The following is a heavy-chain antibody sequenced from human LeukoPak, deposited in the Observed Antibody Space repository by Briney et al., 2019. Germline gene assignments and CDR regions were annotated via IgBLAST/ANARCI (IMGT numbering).Heavy chain of an antibody. CDR3: ARARADGDYDY. CDR2: ISAYNGNT. J-gene: IGHJ4*02. V-gene: IGHV1-18*01. D-gene: IGHD4-17*01. CDR1: GGTFSSYA. Sequence: ASVKVSCKASGGTFSSYAISWVRQAPGQGLEWMGWISAYNGNTNYAQKLQGRVTMTTDTSTSTAYMELRSLRSDDTAVYYCARARADGDYDYWGQGTLVTVSS.